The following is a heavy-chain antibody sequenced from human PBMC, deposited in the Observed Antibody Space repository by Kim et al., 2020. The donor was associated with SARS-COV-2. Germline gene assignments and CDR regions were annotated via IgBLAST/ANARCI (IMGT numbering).Heavy chain of an antibody. CDR3: ARDEQQWLVVYFDY. Sequence: VDSVKGRFTISGDNAKNSLYLQMNSLRAEDTAVYYCARDEQQWLVVYFDYWGQGTLVTVSS. D-gene: IGHD6-19*01. V-gene: IGHV3-7*01. J-gene: IGHJ4*02.